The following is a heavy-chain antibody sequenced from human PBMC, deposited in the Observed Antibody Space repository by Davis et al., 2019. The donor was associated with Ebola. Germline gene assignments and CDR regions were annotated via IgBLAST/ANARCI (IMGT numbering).Heavy chain of an antibody. CDR1: GGTFSSYA. J-gene: IGHJ5*02. CDR2: IIPILGIA. V-gene: IGHV1-69*04. D-gene: IGHD3-10*02. CDR3: ARDLFARPGMAHNWFDP. Sequence: SVRVSCKASGGTFSSYAISWVRQAPGQGLEWMGRIIPILGIANYAQKFQGRVTITADKSTSTAYMELNSLRAEDTAVYYCARDLFARPGMAHNWFDPWGQGSLVTVSS.